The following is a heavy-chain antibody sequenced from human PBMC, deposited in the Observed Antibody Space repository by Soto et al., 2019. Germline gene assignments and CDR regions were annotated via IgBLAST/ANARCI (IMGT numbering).Heavy chain of an antibody. V-gene: IGHV3-74*01. D-gene: IGHD3-22*01. CDR3: VRAIGHYGMDV. Sequence: GGSLRLSCVASGFIFSNCWMHWVRQAPGMGLVWVSHINSDGSSTTYADSVKGRFTISRDNAKNTLYLQMNSLRAEDTAVYYCVRAIGHYGMDVWGRGTTVTVSS. CDR2: INSDGSST. J-gene: IGHJ6*02. CDR1: GFIFSNCW.